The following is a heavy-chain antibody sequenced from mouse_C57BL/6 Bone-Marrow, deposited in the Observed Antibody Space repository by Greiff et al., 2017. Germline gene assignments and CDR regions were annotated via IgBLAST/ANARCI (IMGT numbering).Heavy chain of an antibody. V-gene: IGHV14-4*01. Sequence: EVKLQESGAELVRPGASVKLSCTASGFNIKDDYMHWVKQRPEQGLEWIGWIDPENGDTEYASKFQGKATITADTSSNTAYLQLSSLTSEDTAVYYCTTGDSSEGFAYWGQGTLVTVSA. CDR1: GFNIKDDY. CDR3: TTGDSSEGFAY. J-gene: IGHJ3*01. CDR2: IDPENGDT. D-gene: IGHD3-2*02.